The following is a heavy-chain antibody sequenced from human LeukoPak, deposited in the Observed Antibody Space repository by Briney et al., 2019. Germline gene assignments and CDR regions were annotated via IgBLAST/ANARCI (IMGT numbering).Heavy chain of an antibody. CDR1: GDSISSFY. J-gene: IGHJ4*02. V-gene: IGHV4-59*01. CDR2: IYHNGIT. CDR3: ARMSRFSWTPYYFDY. Sequence: SETLSLTCTVSGDSISSFYWSWIRQPPGKGLEWIGYIYHNGITNYNPFLKSRVTISIGTSKTQFSLKLSSVTAADTAVYYCARMSRFSWTPYYFDYWSQGTLVIVSS. D-gene: IGHD3/OR15-3a*01.